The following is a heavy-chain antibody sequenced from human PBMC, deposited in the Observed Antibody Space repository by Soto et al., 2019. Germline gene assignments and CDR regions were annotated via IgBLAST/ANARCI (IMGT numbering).Heavy chain of an antibody. Sequence: QVQLVESGGGVVQPGRSLRLSCEVSGFTFSSYAMHWVRQAPGKGLEWVALISYDGSNKYYADSVKGRFTISRDNSKNTLYLQMNSLRPEDTAVFYCARALGNYHDSSGYYTYYFYGMDVRGQGTTVTVSS. CDR1: GFTFSSYA. D-gene: IGHD3-22*01. CDR3: ARALGNYHDSSGYYTYYFYGMDV. J-gene: IGHJ6*02. V-gene: IGHV3-30-3*01. CDR2: ISYDGSNK.